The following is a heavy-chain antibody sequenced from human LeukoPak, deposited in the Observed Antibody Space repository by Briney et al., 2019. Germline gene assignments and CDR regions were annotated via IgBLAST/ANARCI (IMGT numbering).Heavy chain of an antibody. J-gene: IGHJ4*02. CDR1: GGSFSGYY. CDR3: ARGAYIAAAGYVF. D-gene: IGHD6-13*01. CDR2: INHSGST. Sequence: PSETLSLTCAVYGGSFSGYYWSWIRQPPGKGLEWIGEINHSGSTNYNPSLKSRVTTSVDTSKNQFSLKLSSVTAADTVVYYCARGAYIAAAGYVFWGQGTLVTVSS. V-gene: IGHV4-34*01.